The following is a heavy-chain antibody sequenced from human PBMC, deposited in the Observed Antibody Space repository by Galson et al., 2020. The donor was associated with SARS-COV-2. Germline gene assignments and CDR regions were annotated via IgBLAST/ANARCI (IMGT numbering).Heavy chain of an antibody. V-gene: IGHV3-30*18. D-gene: IGHD1-26*01. J-gene: IGHJ3*02. CDR2: VSYDGGNY. Sequence: GESLKISCAASGLTFSSYGMHWVRQPPGKGLEWVAVVSYDGGNYYYADSVKGRFTISRDNSKNTLYLQMNSLRAEDTSVYYCAKGKSGSYYGPFDIWGQGTMVTVSS. CDR1: GLTFSSYG. CDR3: AKGKSGSYYGPFDI.